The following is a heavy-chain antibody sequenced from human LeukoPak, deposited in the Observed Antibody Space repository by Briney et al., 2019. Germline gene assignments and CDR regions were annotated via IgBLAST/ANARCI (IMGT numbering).Heavy chain of an antibody. CDR2: IKSNSGGA. V-gene: IGHV1-2*02. J-gene: IGHJ4*02. Sequence: GASVKVSCKASGYTFTGYYVHWVRQAPGQGLEWMGCIKSNSGGANYAQKFQGRVTITRNTSISTVYMELSSLRSEDTAVYYCARSRYSGSYYVYDYWGQGTLVTVSS. D-gene: IGHD1-26*01. CDR1: GYTFTGYY. CDR3: ARSRYSGSYYVYDY.